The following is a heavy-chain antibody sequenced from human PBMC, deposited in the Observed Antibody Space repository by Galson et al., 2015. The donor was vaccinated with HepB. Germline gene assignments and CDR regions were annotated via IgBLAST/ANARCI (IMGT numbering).Heavy chain of an antibody. CDR2: ISYDGSNK. Sequence: SLRLSCAASGFTFSSYAMHWVRQAPGKGLEWVAVISYDGSNKYYADSVKGRFTISRDNSKNTLYLQMNSLRAEDTAVYYCARVRNDFWSGYYGYAFDIWGQGTMVTVSS. CDR3: ARVRNDFWSGYYGYAFDI. D-gene: IGHD3-3*01. J-gene: IGHJ3*02. CDR1: GFTFSSYA. V-gene: IGHV3-30-3*01.